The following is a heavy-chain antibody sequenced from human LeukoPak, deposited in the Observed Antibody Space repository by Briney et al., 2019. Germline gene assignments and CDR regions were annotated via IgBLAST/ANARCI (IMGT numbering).Heavy chain of an antibody. J-gene: IGHJ3*02. CDR1: GGSFSGYY. D-gene: IGHD3-9*01. CDR2: IYYSGST. CDR3: ARDSYDILTGYYGAFDI. V-gene: IGHV4-59*01. Sequence: SETLSLTCAVYGGSFSGYYWSWIRQPPGKGLEWIGSIYYSGSTNYNPSLKSRVTISVDTSKNQFSLKLSSVTAADTAVYYCARDSYDILTGYYGAFDIWGQGTMVTVSS.